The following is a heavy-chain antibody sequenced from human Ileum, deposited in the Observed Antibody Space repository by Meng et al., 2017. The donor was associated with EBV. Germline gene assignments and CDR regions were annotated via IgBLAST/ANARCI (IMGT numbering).Heavy chain of an antibody. J-gene: IGHJ4*02. D-gene: IGHD2-15*01. CDR1: GGSISSYY. CDR2: IYYSGST. V-gene: IGHV4-59*08. Sequence: QVQLRASGPGLVKPSETLSLPCTVSGGSISSYYWSWIRQPPGKGLEWIGYIYYSGSTNYNPSLKSRVTISVDTSKNQFSLNLSSVTAADTAVYYCARGGWSLDYWGQGTLVTVSS. CDR3: ARGGWSLDY.